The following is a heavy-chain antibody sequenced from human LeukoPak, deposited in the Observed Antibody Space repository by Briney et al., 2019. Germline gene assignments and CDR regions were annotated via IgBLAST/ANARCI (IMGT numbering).Heavy chain of an antibody. CDR1: GFTLSSYA. CDR3: AKTPWPRKKYYFDY. D-gene: IGHD5-12*01. CDR2: ISGSGGTT. J-gene: IGHJ4*02. Sequence: PGGPLRLSCAASGFTLSSYAMSWARQAPGKGLAWVSAISGSGGTTYYVDSVKGRFTISRDNSKNTLYLQMDSLRAEDTAVYYCAKTPWPRKKYYFDYWGQGTLVAVSS. V-gene: IGHV3-23*01.